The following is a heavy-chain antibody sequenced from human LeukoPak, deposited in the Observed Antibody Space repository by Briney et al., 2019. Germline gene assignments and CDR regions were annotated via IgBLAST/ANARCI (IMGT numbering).Heavy chain of an antibody. J-gene: IGHJ4*02. CDR2: INPNSGGT. CDR1: GYTFTGCY. CDR3: ARVWRDIVVVPAATPFDY. Sequence: ASVKVSCKASGYTFTGCYMHWVRQAPGQGLEWMGWINPNSGGTNYAQKFQGRVTMTRDTSISTAYMELSRLRSDDTAVYYCARVWRDIVVVPAATPFDYWGQGTLVTVSS. D-gene: IGHD2-2*01. V-gene: IGHV1-2*02.